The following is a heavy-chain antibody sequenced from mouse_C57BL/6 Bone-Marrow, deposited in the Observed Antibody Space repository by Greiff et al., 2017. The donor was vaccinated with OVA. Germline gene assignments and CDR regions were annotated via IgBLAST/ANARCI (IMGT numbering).Heavy chain of an antibody. CDR1: GYTFTDYY. J-gene: IGHJ3*01. CDR2: INPNNGGT. CDR3: ARFGLQFAY. D-gene: IGHD2-4*01. Sequence: VQLQQSGPELVKPGASVKISCKASGYTFTDYYMNWVKQSHGKSLEWIGDINPNNGGTSYNQKFKGKATLTVDKSSSTAYMELRSLTSEDSAVYYCARFGLQFAYWGQGTLVTVST. V-gene: IGHV1-26*01.